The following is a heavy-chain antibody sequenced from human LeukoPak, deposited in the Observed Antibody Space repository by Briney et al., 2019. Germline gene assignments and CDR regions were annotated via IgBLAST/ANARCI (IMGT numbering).Heavy chain of an antibody. D-gene: IGHD2-15*01. V-gene: IGHV6-1*01. Sequence: SQTLSLTCAISGDSVSSNSAAWNWIRQSPSRGLEWLGRTYYRSKWYNDYAVSVKSRITINPDTSKNQFSLQLNSVTPEDTAVYYCAGVRRVGGSHRGAFDIWGQGTMVTVSS. CDR3: AGVRRVGGSHRGAFDI. CDR1: GDSVSSNSAA. CDR2: TYYRSKWYN. J-gene: IGHJ3*02.